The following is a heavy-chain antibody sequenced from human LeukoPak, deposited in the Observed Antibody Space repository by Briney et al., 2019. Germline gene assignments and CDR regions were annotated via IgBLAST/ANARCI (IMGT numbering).Heavy chain of an antibody. CDR2: IYPGDSNT. J-gene: IGHJ4*02. CDR1: GYSFTTYW. V-gene: IGHV5-51*01. D-gene: IGHD6-19*01. CDR3: ARHIRYSSGWYPDY. Sequence: GESLKISCKGSGYSFTTYWIGWVRQVPGKGLEWMGIIYPGDSNTRYSPSFQGQVTISADKSISTAYLQWSSLKASDTAIYYCARHIRYSSGWYPDYWGQGTLVTVSS.